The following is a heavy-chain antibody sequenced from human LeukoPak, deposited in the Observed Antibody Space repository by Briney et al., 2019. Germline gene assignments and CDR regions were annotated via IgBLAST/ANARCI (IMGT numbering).Heavy chain of an antibody. D-gene: IGHD4-11*01. Sequence: NPSETLSLTCTGSGGSISSYYWSWLRQPPGKGLEWNGYIYYSGSTNYTPALKSRVTISVDTYKNQFSLKLSYVTAADTAVYYCARDPYMYYFDYWGQGTLVTVSS. J-gene: IGHJ4*02. CDR2: IYYSGST. CDR1: GGSISSYY. V-gene: IGHV4-59*01. CDR3: ARDPYMYYFDY.